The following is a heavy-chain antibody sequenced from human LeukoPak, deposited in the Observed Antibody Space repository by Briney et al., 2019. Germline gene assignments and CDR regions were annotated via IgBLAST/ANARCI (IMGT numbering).Heavy chain of an antibody. CDR1: GVFLSVYY. V-gene: IGHV4-59*01. CDR3: VRGERLGGDY. Sequence: PSETLSLTCSVSGVFLSVYYWSWIRQSPGKGLEWIGYISYSGGANYNPSLKSRVTISLDTPKNQFSLQLRSVSAADTAIYYCVRGERLGGDYWGHATLVTVSS. D-gene: IGHD3-10*01. J-gene: IGHJ4*01. CDR2: ISYSGGA.